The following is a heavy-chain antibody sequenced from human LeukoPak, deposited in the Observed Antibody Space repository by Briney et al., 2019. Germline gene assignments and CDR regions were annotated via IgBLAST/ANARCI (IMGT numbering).Heavy chain of an antibody. Sequence: QTGGSLRLTCAASGFTFNSYGMHWVRQAPGKGLEWVAFIRCDGSYEYYGDSVKGRFTISRDNSKTTLYLQMNSLRSEDTAVYYCAKDGGLHLYYYYNYMDIWGKGTTVTVSS. J-gene: IGHJ6*03. CDR1: GFTFNSYG. D-gene: IGHD5-24*01. V-gene: IGHV3-30*02. CDR3: AKDGGLHLYYYYNYMDI. CDR2: IRCDGSYE.